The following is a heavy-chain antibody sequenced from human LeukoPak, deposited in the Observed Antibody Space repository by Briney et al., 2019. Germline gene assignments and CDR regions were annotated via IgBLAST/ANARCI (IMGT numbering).Heavy chain of an antibody. Sequence: GGSLRLSCAASGFTFSSYSMNWVRQAPGKGLEWVSYISSSSSTIYYADSVKSRFTISRDNAKNSLYLQMNSLRAEDTAVYYCAREPPSVAALPTDYWGQGTLVTVSS. J-gene: IGHJ4*02. V-gene: IGHV3-48*01. CDR1: GFTFSSYS. CDR2: ISSSSSTI. D-gene: IGHD6-6*01. CDR3: AREPPSVAALPTDY.